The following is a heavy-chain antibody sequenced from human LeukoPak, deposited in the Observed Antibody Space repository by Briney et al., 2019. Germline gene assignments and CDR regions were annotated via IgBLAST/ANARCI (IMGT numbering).Heavy chain of an antibody. D-gene: IGHD5-24*01. CDR3: VRSFSGSREY. V-gene: IGHV3-21*01. Sequence: PGGSLRLSCAASGFTLSDYSMNWVRQAPGKGLEWVSSISSGSNYIYYADSVKGRFTISRDNAKNSLHLQMNSLRAEDTAVYYCVRSFSGSREYWGQGTLVTVSS. CDR1: GFTLSDYS. J-gene: IGHJ4*02. CDR2: ISSGSNYI.